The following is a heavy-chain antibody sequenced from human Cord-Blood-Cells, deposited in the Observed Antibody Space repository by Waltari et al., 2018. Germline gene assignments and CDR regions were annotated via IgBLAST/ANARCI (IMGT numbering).Heavy chain of an antibody. D-gene: IGHD4-17*01. CDR1: GGSFSGYY. V-gene: IGHV4-34*01. CDR3: APRETTGSGAFDI. CDR2: INHSGST. Sequence: QVQLQQWGAGLLKPSETLLLTCAVYGGSFSGYYWSWIRQPPGKGLEWIGEINHSGSTNYNPSLKSRVTISVDTSKNQFSLKLSSVTAADTAVYYCAPRETTGSGAFDIWGQGTMVTVSS. J-gene: IGHJ3*02.